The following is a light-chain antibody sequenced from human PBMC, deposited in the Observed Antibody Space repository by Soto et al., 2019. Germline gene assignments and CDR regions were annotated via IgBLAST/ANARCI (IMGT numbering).Light chain of an antibody. CDR3: QHYQIEWT. CDR1: HSMSSW. CDR2: AAS. J-gene: IGKJ1*01. Sequence: DIQMTQSPSSLSASVGDRVTITCRASHSMSSWLAWYQQKPGKAPKLLIYAASSLQSGVPSRFSGSGSGTEFTLTISSLQPDDFATYYCQHYQIEWTFGQGTKVDIK. V-gene: IGKV1-5*01.